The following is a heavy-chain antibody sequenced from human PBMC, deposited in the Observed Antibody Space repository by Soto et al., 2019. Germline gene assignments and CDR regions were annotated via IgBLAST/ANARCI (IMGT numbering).Heavy chain of an antibody. J-gene: IGHJ4*02. V-gene: IGHV3-30-3*01. Sequence: GGSLRLSCAASGFSFSISPMHWVRQAPGKGPEWVALISYDGTNKFYADSVKGRFTISRDNSKSKLYLQVDSLRPEDAAVYYCARDPKTSGGQHWAFNYFDSWGQGTLVTVSS. D-gene: IGHD7-27*01. CDR2: ISYDGTNK. CDR3: ARDPKTSGGQHWAFNYFDS. CDR1: GFSFSISP.